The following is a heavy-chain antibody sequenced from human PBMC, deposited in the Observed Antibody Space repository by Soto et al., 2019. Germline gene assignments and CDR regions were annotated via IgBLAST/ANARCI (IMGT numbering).Heavy chain of an antibody. CDR2: INPNTGYT. CDR3: VRGRVMITFGVVIVIDY. D-gene: IGHD3-16*02. Sequence: QVQLVQSGAAMKKPGASVKVSCKASGYTFTSYDINWVRQAAGQGLEWMGWINPNTGYTDYAQKFQDRVTMTGNTSITTAKWELSGLRSEDTAVYYCVRGRVMITFGVVIVIDYWGQGRAVTVSS. J-gene: IGHJ4*02. CDR1: GYTFTSYD. V-gene: IGHV1-8*01.